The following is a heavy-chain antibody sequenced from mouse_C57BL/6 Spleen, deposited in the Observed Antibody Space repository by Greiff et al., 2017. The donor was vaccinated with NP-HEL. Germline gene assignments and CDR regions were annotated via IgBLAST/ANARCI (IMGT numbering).Heavy chain of an antibody. CDR3: ARDGITGTSFDY. V-gene: IGHV1-19*01. Sequence: EVQLQQSGPVLVKPGASVKMSCKASGYTFTDYYMHWVKQSHGQSLEWIGVINPYNGGTSYNQKFKGKATLTVDKSSSTAYMERNSLTSEDSAVYYGARDGITGTSFDYWGQGTTLTVSS. D-gene: IGHD4-1*01. J-gene: IGHJ2*01. CDR2: INPYNGGT. CDR1: GYTFTDYY.